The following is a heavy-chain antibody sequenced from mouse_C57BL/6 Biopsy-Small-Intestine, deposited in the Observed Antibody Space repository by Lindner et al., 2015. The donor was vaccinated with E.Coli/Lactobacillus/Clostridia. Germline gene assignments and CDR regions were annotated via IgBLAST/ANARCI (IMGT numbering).Heavy chain of an antibody. CDR1: GFSFTSYG. Sequence: VQLQESGPGLVQPSQSLSITCTVSGFSFTSYGVHWVRQSPGKGLEWLGVIWRSGSTDYNVAFMSRLSITKDKSKSQVFFKMNSLQPDDSAIYYCAKRDYGNYYAMDDWGQGTSVTVSS. CDR2: IWRSGST. V-gene: IGHV2-5*01. CDR3: AKRDYGNYYAMDD. D-gene: IGHD2-1*01. J-gene: IGHJ4*01.